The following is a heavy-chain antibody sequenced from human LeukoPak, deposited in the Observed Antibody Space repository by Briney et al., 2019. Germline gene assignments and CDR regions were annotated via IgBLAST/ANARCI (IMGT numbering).Heavy chain of an antibody. Sequence: PGGSLRLSCVGSGFSFGSYEINWVRQAPGKGLEWVSYISDIGTTTHYADSVKGRFTIFRDNAKNSVYLLMDRLMAEDTAIYYCARDRSKVTAYVDALDIWGQGTMVTVSS. CDR2: ISDIGTTT. CDR1: GFSFGSYE. CDR3: ARDRSKVTAYVDALDI. D-gene: IGHD2-21*02. J-gene: IGHJ3*02. V-gene: IGHV3-48*03.